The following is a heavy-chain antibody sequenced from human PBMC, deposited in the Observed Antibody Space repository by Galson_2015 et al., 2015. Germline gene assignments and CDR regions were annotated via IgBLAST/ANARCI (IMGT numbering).Heavy chain of an antibody. V-gene: IGHV1-18*01. Sequence: SVKVSCKASGYTFTSYGISWVRQAPGQGLEWMGWISAYNGNTNYAQKLQGRVTMTTDTSTSTAYMELRSLRSDGTALYYCAKNPSGVAIQGYMDFWAKGPRSPSP. CDR1: GYTFTSYG. D-gene: IGHD3-3*01. J-gene: IGHJ6*03. CDR2: ISAYNGNT. CDR3: AKNPSGVAIQGYMDF.